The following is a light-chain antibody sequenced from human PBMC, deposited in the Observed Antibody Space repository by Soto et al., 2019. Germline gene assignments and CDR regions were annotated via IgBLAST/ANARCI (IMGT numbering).Light chain of an antibody. Sequence: QSALTQPASVSGSPGQSITISCTGTSSDVGGYNYVSWYQQHPGKAPKLMIYEVSNRPSGVSNRFSGSKSGNTASLTISGLQADDEADYYCSSYTSSSTCDVVFGGGTKLTVL. V-gene: IGLV2-14*01. CDR2: EVS. J-gene: IGLJ2*01. CDR1: SSDVGGYNY. CDR3: SSYTSSSTCDVV.